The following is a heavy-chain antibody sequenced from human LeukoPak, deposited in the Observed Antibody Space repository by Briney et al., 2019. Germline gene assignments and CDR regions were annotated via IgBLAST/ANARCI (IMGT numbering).Heavy chain of an antibody. CDR3: ARGVISLGAGGYCSSTSCTTFDY. CDR1: GGSISSGGYY. D-gene: IGHD2-2*01. CDR2: IYYSGST. Sequence: PSETLSLTCTVSGGSISSGGYYWSWIRQPPGKGLEWIGYIYYSGSTYYNPSLKSRVTISVDTSKNQFSLKLSSVTAADTAVYYCARGVISLGAGGYCSSTSCTTFDYWGQGTLVTVSS. V-gene: IGHV4-30-4*08. J-gene: IGHJ4*02.